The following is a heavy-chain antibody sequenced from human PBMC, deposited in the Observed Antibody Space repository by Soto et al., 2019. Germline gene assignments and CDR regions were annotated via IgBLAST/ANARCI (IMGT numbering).Heavy chain of an antibody. D-gene: IGHD2-15*01. CDR2: ISYDGSNK. CDR3: AKGGGEVVVAATQSNYYYGMDV. CDR1: GFTFSSYG. J-gene: IGHJ6*02. Sequence: GGSLRLSCAASGFTFSSYGMHWVRQAPGKGLEWVAVISYDGSNKYYADSVKGRFTISRDNSKKTLYLQMNSLRAEDTAVYYCAKGGGEVVVAATQSNYYYGMDVWGQGTTVTVSS. V-gene: IGHV3-30*18.